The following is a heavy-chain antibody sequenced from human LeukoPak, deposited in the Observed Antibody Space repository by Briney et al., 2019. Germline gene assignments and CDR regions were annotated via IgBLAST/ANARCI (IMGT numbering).Heavy chain of an antibody. V-gene: IGHV1-18*04. D-gene: IGHD6-6*01. J-gene: IGHJ4*02. Sequence: ASVKVSCKASGYTFTGYYMHWVRQAPGQGLEWMGWISAYNGNTNYAQKLQGRVTMTTDTSTSTAYMELRSLRSDDTAVYYCARRSIAARNFDYWGQGTLVTVSS. CDR2: ISAYNGNT. CDR1: GYTFTGYY. CDR3: ARRSIAARNFDY.